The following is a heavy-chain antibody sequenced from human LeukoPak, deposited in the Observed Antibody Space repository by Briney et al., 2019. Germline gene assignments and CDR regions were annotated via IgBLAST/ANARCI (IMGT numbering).Heavy chain of an antibody. CDR3: AKDYSSGWYGFDY. CDR1: GFTFDDYA. Sequence: GGSLRLSCAASGFTFDDYAMHWVRQAPGKGLEWVSGINWNTNSIKYADSVKGRFTISRDNSKNTLYLQMNSLRAEDTAVYYCAKDYSSGWYGFDYWGQGTLVTVSS. J-gene: IGHJ4*02. CDR2: INWNTNSI. V-gene: IGHV3-9*01. D-gene: IGHD6-19*01.